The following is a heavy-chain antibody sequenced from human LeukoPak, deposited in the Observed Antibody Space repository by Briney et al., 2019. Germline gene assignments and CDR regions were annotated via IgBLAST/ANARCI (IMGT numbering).Heavy chain of an antibody. J-gene: IGHJ1*01. Sequence: GGALRLSCAASGFTFSDYSMNWVRQPPGKGLEWVSSISRSSRHVYYAGSVKGRFTISRDNAKNSLYLQMNSLRAEDMAVYFCVRDLMGSGSTTAYLHHWGQGTLVTVSS. D-gene: IGHD1-1*01. CDR2: ISRSSRHV. CDR1: GFTFSDYS. V-gene: IGHV3-21*01. CDR3: VRDLMGSGSTTAYLHH.